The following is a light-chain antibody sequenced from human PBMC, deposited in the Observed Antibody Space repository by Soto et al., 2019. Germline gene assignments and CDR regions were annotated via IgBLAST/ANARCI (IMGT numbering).Light chain of an antibody. CDR3: CSHAGRGSVL. Sequence: QSVLTQPPSASGSPGQSVTISCTGTSSDVGKYDYVSWFQHHPGKAPKLIIYEVSKRPSGVPDRFSGSKSGSTASLTVSGLQTEDEADYYCSHAGRGSVLFGGGTKVTVL. CDR2: EVS. CDR1: SSDVGKYDY. V-gene: IGLV2-8*01. J-gene: IGLJ2*01.